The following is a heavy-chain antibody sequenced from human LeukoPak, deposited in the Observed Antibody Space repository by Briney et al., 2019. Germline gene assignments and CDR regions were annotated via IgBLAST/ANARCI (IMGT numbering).Heavy chain of an antibody. Sequence: SETLSLTCTVSGGSISSSSYYWGWIRQPPGKGLEWIGSTYYSGSTYYNPSLKSRVTISVDTSKNQFSLKLSSVTAADTAVYYCARRSGSYYDRAPFDYWGQGTLVTVPS. D-gene: IGHD1-26*01. V-gene: IGHV4-39*01. CDR1: GGSISSSSYY. CDR2: TYYSGST. CDR3: ARRSGSYYDRAPFDY. J-gene: IGHJ4*02.